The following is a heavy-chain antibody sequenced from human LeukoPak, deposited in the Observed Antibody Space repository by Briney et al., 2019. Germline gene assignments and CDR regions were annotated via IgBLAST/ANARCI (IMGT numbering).Heavy chain of an antibody. CDR3: AKDLGHTAMASLDYYFDY. D-gene: IGHD5-18*01. Sequence: GGSLRLSCAASGFTFSSYAMSWVRQAPGKGLEWVSAISGSGGSTYYADSVKGRFTISRDNSKNTLYLQMNSLRAEDTAVYYCAKDLGHTAMASLDYYFDYWGQGTLVTVPS. CDR1: GFTFSSYA. CDR2: ISGSGGST. V-gene: IGHV3-23*01. J-gene: IGHJ4*02.